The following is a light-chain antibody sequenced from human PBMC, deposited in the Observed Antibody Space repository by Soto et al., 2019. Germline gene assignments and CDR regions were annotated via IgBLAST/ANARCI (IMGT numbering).Light chain of an antibody. V-gene: IGLV1-47*01. J-gene: IGLJ2*01. CDR3: AAWDDSLRRLL. CDR1: SSNIGSNF. Sequence: QAVVSQPPSASGTPGQRVTISCSGSSSNIGSNFVSWYQQLPGTAPKLLICRNNHRPSGVPDRFSGSKSGTSASLAISGLRSEDEADYYCAAWDDSLRRLLFGGGTKLTVL. CDR2: RNN.